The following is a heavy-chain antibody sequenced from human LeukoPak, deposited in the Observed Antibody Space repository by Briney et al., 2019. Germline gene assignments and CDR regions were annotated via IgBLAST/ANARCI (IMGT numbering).Heavy chain of an antibody. J-gene: IGHJ4*02. CDR2: ISAYNGNT. D-gene: IGHD3-10*01. CDR1: GYTFTSYG. CDR3: ARDVAIVVRGAFDY. Sequence: ASVKVSCKASGYTFTSYGISWVRQAPGQGLEWMGWISAYNGNTNYAQKLQGRVTVTTDTSTSTAYMELRSLRSDDTAVYYCARDVAIVVRGAFDYWGQGTLVTVSS. V-gene: IGHV1-18*04.